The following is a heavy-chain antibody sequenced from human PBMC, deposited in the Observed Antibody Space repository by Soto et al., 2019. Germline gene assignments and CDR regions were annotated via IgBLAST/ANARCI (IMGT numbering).Heavy chain of an antibody. CDR1: GGTFSSYA. Sequence: GASVKVSCKASGGTFSSYASSWVRQAPGQGLEWMGGIIPIFGTANYAQKFQGRVTITADESTSTAYMELSSLRSEDTAVYYCAREGIYYYDSSGYPVPSYAFDIWGQGTMVTVSS. J-gene: IGHJ3*02. V-gene: IGHV1-69*13. CDR3: AREGIYYYDSSGYPVPSYAFDI. CDR2: IIPIFGTA. D-gene: IGHD3-22*01.